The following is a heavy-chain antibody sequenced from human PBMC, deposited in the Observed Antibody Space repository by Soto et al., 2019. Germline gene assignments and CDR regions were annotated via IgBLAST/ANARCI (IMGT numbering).Heavy chain of an antibody. Sequence: SVKVSCKASGGTFSSYAISWVRQAPGQGLEWMGGIIPIFGTANYAQKFQGRVTITADESTSTAYMELSSLRSEDTAVYYCARSGDYKLSAFDIWGQGTMVTVSS. CDR1: GGTFSSYA. V-gene: IGHV1-69*13. D-gene: IGHD2-21*02. CDR3: ARSGDYKLSAFDI. CDR2: IIPIFGTA. J-gene: IGHJ3*02.